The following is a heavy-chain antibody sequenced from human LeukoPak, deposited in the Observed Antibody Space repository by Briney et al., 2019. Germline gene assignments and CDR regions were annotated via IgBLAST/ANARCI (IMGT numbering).Heavy chain of an antibody. CDR2: IYYTGST. V-gene: IGHV4-31*03. CDR1: GGSISSGGYY. J-gene: IGHJ4*02. Sequence: SQTLSLTCTVSGGSISSGGYYRSCIRQHPGKGLEWIAYIYYTGSTYYKPSLKSRVTISVDTSKNQCSLKLNSVTAADTAVYYCARSGVWLRGTTAFDYWGQGTLVTVSS. CDR3: ARSGVWLRGTTAFDY. D-gene: IGHD4-17*01.